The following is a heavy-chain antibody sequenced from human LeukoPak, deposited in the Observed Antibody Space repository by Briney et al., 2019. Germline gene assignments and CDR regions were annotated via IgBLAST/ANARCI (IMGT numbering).Heavy chain of an antibody. CDR1: GFTFSSYA. J-gene: IGHJ3*02. CDR2: ISYDGSNK. CDR3: ARDRTYYCDSRAFDI. D-gene: IGHD3-22*01. Sequence: GRSPRLSCAASGFTFSSYAMHWVRQAPGKGLEWVAVISYDGSNKYYADPVKGRFTISRDNSKNTLYLQMNSLRAEDTAVYYCARDRTYYCDSRAFDIWGQGTMVTVSS. V-gene: IGHV3-30*04.